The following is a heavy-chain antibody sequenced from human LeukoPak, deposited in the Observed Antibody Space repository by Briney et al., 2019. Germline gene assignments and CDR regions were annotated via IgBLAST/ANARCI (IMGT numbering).Heavy chain of an antibody. CDR2: ISSSNGYI. Sequence: PGGSLRLSCEASGFTFGSYTLTWVRQAPGKGLEWVSSISSSNGYIYYADSVKGRFTISRDNAKNSLFLQMNSLRDEDTAVYYCAKPLTGGGSWPPFDSWGQGTLVTVSS. D-gene: IGHD2-15*01. V-gene: IGHV3-21*04. CDR1: GFTFGSYT. CDR3: AKPLTGGGSWPPFDS. J-gene: IGHJ4*02.